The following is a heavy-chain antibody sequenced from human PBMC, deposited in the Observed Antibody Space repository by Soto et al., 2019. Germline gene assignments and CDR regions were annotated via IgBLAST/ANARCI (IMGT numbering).Heavy chain of an antibody. J-gene: IGHJ4*02. V-gene: IGHV3-48*02. CDR3: ARFFGSGFDY. CDR1: GFTFSTDS. CDR2: ISTSGATR. D-gene: IGHD6-19*01. Sequence: VQLVESGGGLVQPGGSLRLSCVASGFTFSTDSMNWVRQAPGKGLEWVAHISTSGATRYYADSVKGRFTISRDNAKTALYLQMDSLRNEDTAVYYCARFFGSGFDYWGQGTLVTVSS.